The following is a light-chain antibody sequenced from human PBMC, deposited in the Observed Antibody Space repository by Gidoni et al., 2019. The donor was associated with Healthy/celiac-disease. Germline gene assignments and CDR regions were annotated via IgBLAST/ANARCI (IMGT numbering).Light chain of an antibody. CDR1: QTLSSHS. CDR2: GAS. CDR3: QQYGGSPLT. J-gene: IGKJ4*01. V-gene: IGKV3-20*01. Sequence: EIVLTQSPGTLSLSPGERATLSCRASQTLSSHSVAWYQQKPGQAPRLVIYGASSRATGIPDRFSGSGAGTDFTLIITRREPEDFALYYCQQYGGSPLTFGGGTKIE.